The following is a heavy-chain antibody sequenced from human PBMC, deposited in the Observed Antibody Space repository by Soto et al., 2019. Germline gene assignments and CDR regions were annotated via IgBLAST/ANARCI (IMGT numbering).Heavy chain of an antibody. CDR3: ARDHGRIGYVVDH. Sequence: EVQLVESGGGLVQPGGSLRLSCAASGFTFSSYSMNWVRQAPGKGLEWLSYISSGSTTIYNADSVEGRVTISRDDAKHSLYLQLNSLRYEDTALYFCARDHGRIGYVVDHWCQGTLVIVSS. CDR1: GFTFSSYS. J-gene: IGHJ4*02. V-gene: IGHV3-48*02. D-gene: IGHD1-1*01. CDR2: ISSGSTTI.